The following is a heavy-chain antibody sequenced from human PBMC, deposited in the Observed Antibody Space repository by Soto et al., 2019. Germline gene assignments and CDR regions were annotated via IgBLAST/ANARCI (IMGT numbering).Heavy chain of an antibody. CDR3: AKVGSGTPLDDFDI. CDR2: ISGNSGSKDGDSM. Sequence: QAGGSLRLSCTASGFIFDDYDMHWVRQAPGKGLEWVSGISGNSGSKDGDSMGYADSVKGRFTISRDNAKSSLYLQMNSLRAEDTALYFCAKVGSGTPLDDFDIWGQGTMVTVSS. CDR1: GFIFDDYD. V-gene: IGHV3-9*01. J-gene: IGHJ3*02. D-gene: IGHD1-26*01.